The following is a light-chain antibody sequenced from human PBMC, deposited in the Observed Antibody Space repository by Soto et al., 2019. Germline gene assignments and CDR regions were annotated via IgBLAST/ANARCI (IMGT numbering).Light chain of an antibody. V-gene: IGLV2-23*01. J-gene: IGLJ3*02. CDR3: GSYADTITCWVV. CDR2: EGT. Sequence: QSALTQPASVSGSPGQSITISCSGTSRDFGGYHVVSWYQQHPGKAPKLIIYEGTKRPSGVSNRFSGSKSGNAASLTISGLQTEDEAEYYCGSYADTITCWVVFGGGTKLTVL. CDR1: SRDFGGYHV.